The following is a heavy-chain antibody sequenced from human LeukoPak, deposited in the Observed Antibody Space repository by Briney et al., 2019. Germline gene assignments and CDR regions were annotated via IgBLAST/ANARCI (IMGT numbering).Heavy chain of an antibody. J-gene: IGHJ4*02. D-gene: IGHD3-10*01. Sequence: GGSLRLSCAASGFTFSNYEMNWVRQAPGKGLEWISYISASGNPMFYADSVKGRFTISRDNAKDLLYLQMNSLRAEDTAIYYCAKDGGSGILYWGQGTLVTVSS. CDR3: AKDGGSGILY. CDR1: GFTFSNYE. CDR2: ISASGNPM. V-gene: IGHV3-48*03.